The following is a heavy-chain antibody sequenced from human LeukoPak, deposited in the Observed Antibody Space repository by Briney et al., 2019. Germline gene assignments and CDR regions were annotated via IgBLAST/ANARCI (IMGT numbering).Heavy chain of an antibody. CDR3: ARSYCSGGSCSFDY. CDR1: GGSFSGYY. CDR2: IYYSGST. D-gene: IGHD2-15*01. J-gene: IGHJ4*02. Sequence: PSETLSLTCAVYGGSFSGYYWSWIRQPPGKGLEWIGSIYYSGSTYYNPSLKSRVTISVDTSKNQFSLKLSSVTAADTAVYYCARSYCSGGSCSFDYWGQGTLVTVSS. V-gene: IGHV4-34*01.